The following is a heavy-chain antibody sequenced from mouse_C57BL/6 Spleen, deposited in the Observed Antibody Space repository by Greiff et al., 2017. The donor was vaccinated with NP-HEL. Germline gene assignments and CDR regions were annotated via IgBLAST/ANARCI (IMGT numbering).Heavy chain of an antibody. V-gene: IGHV1-22*01. Sequence: DVKLQESGPELVKPGASVKMSCKASGYTFTDYNMHWVKQSHGKSLEWIGYINPNNGGTSYNQKFKGKATLTVNKSSSTAYMELRSLTSEDSAVYYCARGDGYHFDYWGQGTTLTVSS. CDR2: INPNNGGT. J-gene: IGHJ2*01. D-gene: IGHD2-3*01. CDR3: ARGDGYHFDY. CDR1: GYTFTDYN.